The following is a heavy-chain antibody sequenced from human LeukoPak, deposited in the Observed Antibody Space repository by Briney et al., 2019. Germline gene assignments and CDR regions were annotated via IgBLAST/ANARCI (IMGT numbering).Heavy chain of an antibody. J-gene: IGHJ4*02. CDR1: GFTFSSYS. D-gene: IGHD6-13*01. V-gene: IGHV3-21*01. CDR2: ISSSSYI. Sequence: GGSLRLSXAASGFTFSSYSMNWVRQAPGKGLEWVSSISSSSYIYYADSVKGRFTISRDNAKNSLYLQMNSLRAEDTAVYYCARDLDSSWYLFDYWGQGTLVTVSS. CDR3: ARDLDSSWYLFDY.